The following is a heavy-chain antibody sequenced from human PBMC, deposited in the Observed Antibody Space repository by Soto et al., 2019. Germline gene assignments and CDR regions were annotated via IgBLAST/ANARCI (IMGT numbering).Heavy chain of an antibody. CDR2: ISGSGGST. J-gene: IGHJ4*02. CDR1: GFTFSSYA. V-gene: IGHV3-23*01. D-gene: IGHD3-10*01. Sequence: EVQLLESGGGLVQPGGSLRLSCAASGFTFSSYAMSWVRQAPGKGLEWVSAISGSGGSTYYADSVKGRFTISRDNSKYTLYLQMNSLRAEDTAVYYCASRPMVRGAPFAYWGQGTLVTVSS. CDR3: ASRPMVRGAPFAY.